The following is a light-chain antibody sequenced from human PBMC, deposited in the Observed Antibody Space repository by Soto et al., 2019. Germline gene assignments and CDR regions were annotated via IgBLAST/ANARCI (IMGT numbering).Light chain of an antibody. CDR2: DAS. CDR3: QQYDNLPLT. V-gene: IGKV1-33*01. J-gene: IGKJ4*01. Sequence: DIPMTQSPSSLSASVGDRVTIPCQASQDISNYLNWYQQKPGKAPKLLIYDASNLETGVPSRFSGSGSGTDFTFTISSLQPEDIATYYYQQYDNLPLTFAGGTKVDIK. CDR1: QDISNY.